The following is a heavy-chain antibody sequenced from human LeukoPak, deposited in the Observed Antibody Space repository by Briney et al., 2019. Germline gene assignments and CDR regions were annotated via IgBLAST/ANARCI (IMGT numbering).Heavy chain of an antibody. CDR1: GFTFSSYE. D-gene: IGHD3-10*01. Sequence: TGGSLRLSCAASGFTFSSYEMNWVRQAPGKGLEWVSYISSSGSTIYYADSVKGRFTISRDNAKNSLYLQMNSLRAEDTAVYYCARDYGSGTSSPDAFDIWGQGSLVTVSS. CDR3: ARDYGSGTSSPDAFDI. V-gene: IGHV3-48*03. CDR2: ISSSGSTI. J-gene: IGHJ3*02.